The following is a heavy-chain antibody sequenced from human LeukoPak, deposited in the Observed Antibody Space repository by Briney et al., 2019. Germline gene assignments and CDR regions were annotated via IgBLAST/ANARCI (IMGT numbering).Heavy chain of an antibody. CDR3: AKGHVLLWFGELSGGCYFDY. V-gene: IGHV3-23*01. Sequence: PGGSLRLSCAASGFTFSDYAMNWVRQAPGKGLEWVSVIRSSGSGGSTYYADSVKGRFTISRDNSKNMLYLQMNNLRAEDTAIYYCAKGHVLLWFGELSGGCYFDYWGQGTLVTVSS. CDR1: GFTFSDYA. CDR2: IRSSGSGGST. J-gene: IGHJ4*02. D-gene: IGHD3-10*01.